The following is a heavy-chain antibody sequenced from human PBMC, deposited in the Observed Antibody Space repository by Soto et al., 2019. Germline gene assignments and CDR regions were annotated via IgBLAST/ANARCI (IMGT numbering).Heavy chain of an antibody. Sequence: QVQLVQSGAEVKKPGSSVKVSCKASGGTFSSYTISWVRQAPGQGLEWMGRIIPILGIANYAQKFQGRVTITADKSTSPAYMELSSLRSEDTAVYYCARDRGTAPLYSVYDSAPLQDYYGMDVWGQGTTVTVSS. CDR3: ARDRGTAPLYSVYDSAPLQDYYGMDV. CDR1: GGTFSSYT. V-gene: IGHV1-69*08. J-gene: IGHJ6*02. D-gene: IGHD5-12*01. CDR2: IIPILGIA.